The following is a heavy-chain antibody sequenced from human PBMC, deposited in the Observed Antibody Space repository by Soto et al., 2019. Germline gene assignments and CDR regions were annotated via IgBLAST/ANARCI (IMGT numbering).Heavy chain of an antibody. J-gene: IGHJ4*02. CDR2: ISGSGDST. V-gene: IGHV3-23*01. CDR3: AKSTMAARPAHYFDY. D-gene: IGHD6-6*01. CDR1: GFTFSSYW. Sequence: PGGSLRLSCAASGFTFSSYWMHWVRQAPGKGLEWVSAISGSGDSTYLAESVKGRFTISRDNSKNTLYLQMNSLRGEDTAVYYCAKSTMAARPAHYFDYWGQGTLVTVSS.